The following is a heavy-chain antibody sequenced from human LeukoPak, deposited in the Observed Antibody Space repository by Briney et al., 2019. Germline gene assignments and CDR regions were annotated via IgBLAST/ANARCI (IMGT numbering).Heavy chain of an antibody. Sequence: SGGSLRLSCAASGFTFSSYSMNWVRQAPGKGLEWVSGINWNGGSTGYGDSVKGRFTISRDNAKNSPYLQMNSLRAEDTALYYCARDSYYYDSSADYGDDAFDIWGQGTMVTVSS. CDR3: ARDSYYYDSSADYGDDAFDI. CDR2: INWNGGST. V-gene: IGHV3-20*04. CDR1: GFTFSSYS. J-gene: IGHJ3*02. D-gene: IGHD3-22*01.